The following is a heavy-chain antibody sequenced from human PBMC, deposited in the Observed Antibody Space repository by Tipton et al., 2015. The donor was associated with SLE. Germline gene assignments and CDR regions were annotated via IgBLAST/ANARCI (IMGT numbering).Heavy chain of an antibody. D-gene: IGHD6-19*01. Sequence: SLRLSCAASGFTFDDYAMHWVRQAPGKGLEWVSGVNWNSDKIDYADSVKGRFTISRDNAKTSLYLQMNSLRPEDTAVYFCAKDLGAVTGTIDYWGQGTLVTVSS. CDR3: AKDLGAVTGTIDY. CDR2: VNWNSDKI. CDR1: GFTFDDYA. J-gene: IGHJ4*02. V-gene: IGHV3-9*01.